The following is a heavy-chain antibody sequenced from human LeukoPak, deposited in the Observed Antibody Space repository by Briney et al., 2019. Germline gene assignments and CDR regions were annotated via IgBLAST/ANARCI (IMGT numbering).Heavy chain of an antibody. Sequence: GGSLRLSCAASGFTFSTYAMSWVRQAPGKGLEWVSSLSGGGAATSYADSVKGRFTISRDNSKNTLFLQMNSLRAEDTAVYYCAKGAPYSSSLSNWFDPWGQGTLVTVSS. CDR1: GFTFSTYA. D-gene: IGHD6-6*01. CDR2: LSGGGAAT. V-gene: IGHV3-23*01. CDR3: AKGAPYSSSLSNWFDP. J-gene: IGHJ5*02.